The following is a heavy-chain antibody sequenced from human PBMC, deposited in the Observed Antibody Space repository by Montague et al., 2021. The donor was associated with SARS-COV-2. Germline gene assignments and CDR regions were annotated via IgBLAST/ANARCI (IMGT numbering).Heavy chain of an antibody. D-gene: IGHD2-15*01. J-gene: IGHJ6*02. V-gene: IGHV3-23*01. CDR2: ISGSGGNT. CDR1: GFAFSTYA. CDR3: AKDLLCSGCACYFYGMDL. Sequence: SRRLSCAASGFAFSTYAMSWVRRAPGKGLEWVSAISGSGGNTYYADSVKGRFTISRDNSKNTVSLQMNSLRGEDTAVYYCAKDLLCSGCACYFYGMDLWGQGTTVTVSS.